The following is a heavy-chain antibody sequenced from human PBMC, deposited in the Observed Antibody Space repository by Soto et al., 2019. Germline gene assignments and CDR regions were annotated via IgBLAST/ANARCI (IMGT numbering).Heavy chain of an antibody. Sequence: PGGSLRLSCAASGFTFSSYAMSWVRQAPGKGLEWVSAISGSGGSTYYADSVKGRFTISRDNSKNTLYLQMNSPRAEDTAVYYCAKDQNHATVLRYFDWFVWGQGTTVTVSS. CDR1: GFTFSSYA. V-gene: IGHV3-23*01. J-gene: IGHJ6*02. CDR2: ISGSGGST. CDR3: AKDQNHATVLRYFDWFV. D-gene: IGHD3-9*01.